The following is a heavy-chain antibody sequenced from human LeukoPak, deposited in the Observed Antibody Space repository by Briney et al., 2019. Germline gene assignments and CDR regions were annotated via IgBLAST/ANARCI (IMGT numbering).Heavy chain of an antibody. J-gene: IGHJ5*02. D-gene: IGHD3-16*01. CDR1: EFTFSNYW. CDR2: IKHDGAGK. Sequence: GGSLRLSCAASEFTFSNYWMNWVRQAPGKGLEWVANIKHDGAGKYYVDSVRGRFTISRDNAKNSLYLQMNSLRAEDTAVYYCARDRSSMSTVITTGKAGFDPWGQGTLVTVSP. CDR3: ARDRSSMSTVITTGKAGFDP. V-gene: IGHV3-7*01.